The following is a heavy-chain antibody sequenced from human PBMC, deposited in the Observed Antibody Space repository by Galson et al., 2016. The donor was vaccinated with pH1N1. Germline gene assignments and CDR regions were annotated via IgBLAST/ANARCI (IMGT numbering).Heavy chain of an antibody. CDR1: GFTFGAFA. Sequence: SLRLSCAASGFTFGAFAMTWVRQAPGKGLEWVSIISGSGSGTYYADSVKGRFTVSRDNSKNTLFLQMNSLRAVDIALYYCAKGAAVTTRPRIDYWGQGILVTVSS. J-gene: IGHJ4*02. D-gene: IGHD4-17*01. CDR3: AKGAAVTTRPRIDY. V-gene: IGHV3-23*01. CDR2: ISGSGSGT.